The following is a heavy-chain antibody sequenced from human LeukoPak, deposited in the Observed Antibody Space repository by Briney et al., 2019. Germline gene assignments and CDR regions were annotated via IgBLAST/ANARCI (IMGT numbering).Heavy chain of an antibody. D-gene: IGHD1-26*01. V-gene: IGHV3-33*06. CDR3: VKESYSGTSDY. CDR2: IWYDGSNK. CDR1: GFTFSSYG. J-gene: IGHJ4*02. Sequence: PGGSLRLSCAASGFTFSSYGMHWVRQAPGKGLEWVAVIWYDGSNKYYADSVKGRFTISRDNSKNTLYLQMNSLRADDTAVYYCVKESYSGTSDYWGQGTLVTVSS.